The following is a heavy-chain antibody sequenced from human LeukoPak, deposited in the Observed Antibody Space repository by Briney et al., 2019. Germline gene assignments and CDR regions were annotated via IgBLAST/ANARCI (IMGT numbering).Heavy chain of an antibody. CDR2: ISSSSSTI. J-gene: IGHJ6*03. D-gene: IGHD3-3*01. CDR3: ASSYDFWSGTPSYTDV. CDR1: GFTFSSYS. Sequence: GGSLRLSCAASGFTFSSYSMNWVRQAPGKGREWVSYISSSSSTIYYADSVKGRFTISRDNAKNSLYLQMNSLRAEDTAVYYCASSYDFWSGTPSYTDVWGKGTTVTVSS. V-gene: IGHV3-48*01.